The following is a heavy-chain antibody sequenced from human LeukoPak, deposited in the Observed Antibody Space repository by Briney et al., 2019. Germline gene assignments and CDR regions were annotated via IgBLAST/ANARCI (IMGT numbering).Heavy chain of an antibody. J-gene: IGHJ4*02. D-gene: IGHD3-10*01. V-gene: IGHV3-53*01. CDR1: GFTVSSNY. CDR2: IYSGGTT. CDR3: ARGGWGPSMVRVLDY. Sequence: GGSLRLSCAVSGFTVSSNYMSWVRQAPGKGLEWVSVIYSGGTTYYADSVKGRFTISRDNSKNTLYLQMNSLRAEDTAMYYCARGGWGPSMVRVLDYWGQGTLVTVSS.